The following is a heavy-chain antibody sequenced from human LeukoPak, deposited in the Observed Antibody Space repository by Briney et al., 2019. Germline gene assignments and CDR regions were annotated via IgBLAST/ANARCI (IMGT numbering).Heavy chain of an antibody. D-gene: IGHD2-21*02. CDR3: ANVVVTAIGLGY. Sequence: PGGSLRLSCAASGFTFSNYAMSWVRQAPGKGLQWVSSISGSGGSTYYADSVKGRFTISRDNYKNTMYLQMNSLRAEDTAVYYCANVVVTAIGLGYWGQGTLVTVSS. J-gene: IGHJ4*02. V-gene: IGHV3-23*01. CDR2: ISGSGGST. CDR1: GFTFSNYA.